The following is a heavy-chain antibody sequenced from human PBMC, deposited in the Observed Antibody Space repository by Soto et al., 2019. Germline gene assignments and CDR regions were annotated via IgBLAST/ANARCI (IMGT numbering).Heavy chain of an antibody. V-gene: IGHV3-30-3*01. CDR2: ISYDGSNK. D-gene: IGHD2-21*01. J-gene: IGHJ4*02. Sequence: SLRLSCAASGFTFSSYAMHWVRQAPGKGLEWVAVISYDGSNKYYADSVKGRFTISRDNSKNTLYLQMNSLRAEDTAVYYCARAPIRDQPFDYWGQGTLVTVSS. CDR1: GFTFSSYA. CDR3: ARAPIRDQPFDY.